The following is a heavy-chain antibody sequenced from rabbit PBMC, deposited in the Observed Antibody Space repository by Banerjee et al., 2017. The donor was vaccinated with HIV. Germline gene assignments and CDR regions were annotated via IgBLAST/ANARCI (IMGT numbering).Heavy chain of an antibody. D-gene: IGHD6-1*01. CDR3: AREEYVGYGYANL. V-gene: IGHV1S45*01. J-gene: IGHJ4*01. Sequence: QEQLEESGGDLVKPEGSLTLTCTASGFSFSNKYVMCWVRQAPGKGLEWIGCINTSSGNTVYATWAKGRFTISKTSWTTVTLQMTSLTAADTATYFCAREEYVGYGYANLWGPGTLVTVS. CDR1: GFSFSNKYV. CDR2: INTSSGNT.